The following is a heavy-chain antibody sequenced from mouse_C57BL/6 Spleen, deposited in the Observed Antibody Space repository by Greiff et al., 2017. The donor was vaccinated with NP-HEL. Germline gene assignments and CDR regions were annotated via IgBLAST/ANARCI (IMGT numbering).Heavy chain of an antibody. CDR1: GYAFSSYW. D-gene: IGHD1-1*01. V-gene: IGHV1-80*01. CDR3: ARGEYYGSSYFDY. J-gene: IGHJ2*01. Sequence: QVQLQQSGAELVKPGASVKISCKASGYAFSSYWMNWVKQRPGKGLEWIGQIYPGDGDTNYNGKFKGKATLTADKSSSTAYMQLSSLTSEDSAVYFCARGEYYGSSYFDYWGQGTTLTVSS. CDR2: IYPGDGDT.